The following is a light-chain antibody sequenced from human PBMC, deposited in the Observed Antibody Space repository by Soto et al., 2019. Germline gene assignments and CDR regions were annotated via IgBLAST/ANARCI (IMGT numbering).Light chain of an antibody. CDR2: GNS. CDR1: SSNIGAGYD. J-gene: IGLJ2*01. CDR3: QSYDSSLSGVV. V-gene: IGLV1-40*01. Sequence: QSVLQQPPSVAGAPGQRVTISCTGSSSNIGAGYDVHWYQQLPGTAPKLLIYGNSNRPSGVPDRFSGSKSGTSASLAITGLQAEDEADYYCQSYDSSLSGVVFGGGTKVTVL.